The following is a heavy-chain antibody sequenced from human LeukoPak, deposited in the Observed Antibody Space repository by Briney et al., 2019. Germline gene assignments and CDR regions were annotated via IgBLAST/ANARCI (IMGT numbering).Heavy chain of an antibody. V-gene: IGHV3-7*01. CDR2: IKQDGSEK. D-gene: IGHD2-2*01. CDR1: GFTFSSYY. Sequence: GGSLRLSCAASGFTFSSYYMSWVRQAPGKGLEWVANIKQDGSEKYYVDSVKGRFTISRDNAKNPLYLQMNGLRAEDTAVYYCGVGQLLNYYYNMDVWGQGTTVTVSS. CDR3: GVGQLLNYYYNMDV. J-gene: IGHJ6*02.